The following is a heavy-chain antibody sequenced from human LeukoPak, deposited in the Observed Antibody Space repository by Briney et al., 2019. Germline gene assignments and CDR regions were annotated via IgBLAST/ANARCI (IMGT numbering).Heavy chain of an antibody. D-gene: IGHD3-22*01. CDR2: INPNSGGT. V-gene: IGHV1-2*02. Sequence: ASVKVSCKASGYTFTGYYMHWVRQAPGQGLEWMGWINPNSGGTNYAQKFQGRVTMTRDTSISTAYMELSRLRSDDTAVYYCARSYYETYYFDYWGQGTLVTVSS. J-gene: IGHJ4*02. CDR1: GYTFTGYY. CDR3: ARSYYETYYFDY.